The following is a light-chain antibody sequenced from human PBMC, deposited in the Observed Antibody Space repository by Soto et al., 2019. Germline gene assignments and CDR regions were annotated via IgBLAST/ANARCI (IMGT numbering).Light chain of an antibody. J-gene: IGLJ1*01. CDR3: CSYAGSSTPLI. CDR2: EVS. CDR1: SSDVGSYNL. Sequence: QSVLTHPASVSGPPGQSITISCTGTSSDVGSYNLVSWYQQHPGKAPKLMIYEVSKRPSGVSNRFSGSKSGNTASLTISGLQAEDEADYYCCSYAGSSTPLIFGTGTKVTVL. V-gene: IGLV2-23*02.